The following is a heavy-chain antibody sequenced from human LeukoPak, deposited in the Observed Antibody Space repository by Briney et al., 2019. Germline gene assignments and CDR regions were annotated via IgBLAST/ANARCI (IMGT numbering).Heavy chain of an antibody. J-gene: IGHJ4*02. D-gene: IGHD4-17*01. V-gene: IGHV3-23*01. CDR3: ARSPRKFRYTVTTEVDY. CDR2: INGDGGST. CDR1: GITFRSYA. Sequence: PGGSLRLSCAASGITFRSYAMSWVRQARGKGLEWVSAINGDGGSTYYADSVKGRFTISRDNSKNTLYLQMNSLRAEDTAVYYCARSPRKFRYTVTTEVDYWGQGTLVTVSS.